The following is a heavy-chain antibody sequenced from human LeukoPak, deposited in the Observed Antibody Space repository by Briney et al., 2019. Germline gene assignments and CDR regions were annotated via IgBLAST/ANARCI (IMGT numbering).Heavy chain of an antibody. D-gene: IGHD2-2*01. Sequence: SVKVSCKASGGTFSSYAISWVRQAPGQGLEWMGRIIPILGIANYAQKFQGRVTVTADKSTSTAYMELSSLRSEDTAVYYCARDSLGLVVPAVGGEAFDIWGQGTMVTVSS. V-gene: IGHV1-69*04. J-gene: IGHJ3*02. CDR2: IIPILGIA. CDR3: ARDSLGLVVPAVGGEAFDI. CDR1: GGTFSSYA.